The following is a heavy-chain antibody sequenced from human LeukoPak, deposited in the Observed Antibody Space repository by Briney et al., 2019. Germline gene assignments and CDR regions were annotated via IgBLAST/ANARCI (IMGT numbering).Heavy chain of an antibody. CDR2: IYYTGTT. J-gene: IGHJ4*02. CDR3: ATPGPNYGDYAYDS. D-gene: IGHD4-17*01. CDR1: GDSVSSGRYY. Sequence: SETLSLTCTVSGDSVSSGRYYWTWIRQPPGKALEWIGYIYYTGTTAYNPSLKSRVTISIDMSKTQFSLKLSSVTAADTAIYYCATPGPNYGDYAYDSWGQGTLVTVSS. V-gene: IGHV4-61*01.